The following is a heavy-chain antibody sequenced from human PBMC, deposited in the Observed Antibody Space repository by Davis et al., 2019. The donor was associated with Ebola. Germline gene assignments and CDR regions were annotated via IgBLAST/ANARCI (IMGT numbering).Heavy chain of an antibody. CDR1: GGSISSYY. J-gene: IGHJ4*02. D-gene: IGHD3-9*01. Sequence: SETLSLTCTVSGGSISSYYWSWIRQPPGKGLEWFGYIYYSGSTNYNPSLKSRVTISVDTSKNQFSLKLSSVTAADTAVYYCARRSHNYDILTGYYHAGFDYWGQGTLVTVSS. CDR2: IYYSGST. V-gene: IGHV4-59*08. CDR3: ARRSHNYDILTGYYHAGFDY.